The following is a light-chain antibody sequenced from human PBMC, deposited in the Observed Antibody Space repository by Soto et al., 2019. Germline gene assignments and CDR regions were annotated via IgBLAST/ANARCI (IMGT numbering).Light chain of an antibody. J-gene: IGKJ1*01. Sequence: DIQMTQSPSSLSASVGDRVTITCRASQSISSYLNWYQQKPGKAPKLLIYAASSLQSGVPSRVSGSGSGTDFTLTISSLQPEDFATYYCQQSYSTTPEFGQGTKVEIK. V-gene: IGKV1-39*01. CDR2: AAS. CDR3: QQSYSTTPE. CDR1: QSISSY.